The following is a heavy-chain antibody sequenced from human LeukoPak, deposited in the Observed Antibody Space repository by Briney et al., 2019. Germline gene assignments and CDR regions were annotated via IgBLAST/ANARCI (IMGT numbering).Heavy chain of an antibody. Sequence: ASVTVSCTASGYTFTSYYMHWVRQAPGQGLEWMGIINPSGGSTSYAQKFQGRVTMTRDTSTSTVYMELSSLRSEDTAVYYCARDPLGDSSGYYEPSGFVPWGQGTLVTVSS. CDR1: GYTFTSYY. CDR2: INPSGGST. V-gene: IGHV1-46*01. D-gene: IGHD3-22*01. CDR3: ARDPLGDSSGYYEPSGFVP. J-gene: IGHJ5*02.